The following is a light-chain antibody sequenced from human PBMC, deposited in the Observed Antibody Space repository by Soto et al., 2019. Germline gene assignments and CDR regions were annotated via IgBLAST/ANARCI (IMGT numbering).Light chain of an antibody. V-gene: IGKV4-1*01. Sequence: DIVVAQSPYTVGMSLGARDNNKGKSSQSVFSTSNNKHYLAWYHQKPGQPPKLLIYWASTRESGVPDRFSVTGSGTDFTLTFSILQAEDVAIYFSQLSDRLPLTFGGGTKVDIK. CDR2: WAS. J-gene: IGKJ4*01. CDR1: QSVFSTSNNKHY. CDR3: QLSDRLPLT.